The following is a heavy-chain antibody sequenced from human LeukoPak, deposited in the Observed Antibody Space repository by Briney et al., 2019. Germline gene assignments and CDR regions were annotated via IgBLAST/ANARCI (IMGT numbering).Heavy chain of an antibody. V-gene: IGHV1-18*01. D-gene: IGHD3-10*01. J-gene: IGHJ6*03. CDR1: GYTFTSYG. Sequence: ASVKVSCKASGYTFTSYGISWVRQAPGQGLEWMGWISGYNGNTNYAQKLQGRVTMTTDTSTSTAYMELRSLRSDDTAVYYCARVLLWFGELNPYYYYMDVWGKGTTVTISS. CDR2: ISGYNGNT. CDR3: ARVLLWFGELNPYYYYMDV.